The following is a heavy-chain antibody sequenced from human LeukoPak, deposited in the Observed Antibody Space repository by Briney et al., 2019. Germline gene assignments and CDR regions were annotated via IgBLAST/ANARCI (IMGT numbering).Heavy chain of an antibody. CDR2: VSQSGAT. D-gene: IGHD2-2*01. CDR1: GASVSSSTYF. V-gene: IGHV4-39*06. CDR3: ASRIVVSPTAIETWFDS. Sequence: KPSETLSLTCAVSGASVSSSTYFWGWIRQPPGEGPERLGSVSQSGATYYNPSLKSRVTISLDMSKNQITLTVTSVTVADTALYFCASRIVVSPTAIETWFDSWGQGTLVTVSS. J-gene: IGHJ5*01.